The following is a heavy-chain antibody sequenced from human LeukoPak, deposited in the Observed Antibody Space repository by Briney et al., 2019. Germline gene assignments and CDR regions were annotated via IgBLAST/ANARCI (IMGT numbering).Heavy chain of an antibody. CDR2: INSDGSST. CDR1: GFTFSSYW. CDR3: ARDSDDSSGYYYPGEYYFDY. J-gene: IGHJ4*02. D-gene: IGHD3-22*01. V-gene: IGHV3-74*01. Sequence: GGSLRLSCAASGFTFSSYWMHWVRQAPGKGLVWVSRINSDGSSTSYADSVKGRFTISRDNSKNTLYLQMNSLRAEDTAVYYCARDSDDSSGYYYPGEYYFDYWGQGTLVTVSS.